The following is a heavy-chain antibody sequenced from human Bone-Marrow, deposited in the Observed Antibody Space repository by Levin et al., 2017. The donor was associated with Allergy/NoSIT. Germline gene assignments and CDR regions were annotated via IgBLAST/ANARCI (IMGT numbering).Heavy chain of an antibody. CDR2: IYSSGRT. CDR1: GVTVSNNY. Sequence: GESLKISCAASGVTVSNNYMNWVRQAPEKGLEWVSLIYSSGRTNYADSMKGRFTISRDGSKNMVYLQMNNLRVEDTAVYYCTRGANRDGGWGPGTLVTVSS. CDR3: TRGANRDGG. J-gene: IGHJ4*02. D-gene: IGHD5-24*01. V-gene: IGHV3-53*01.